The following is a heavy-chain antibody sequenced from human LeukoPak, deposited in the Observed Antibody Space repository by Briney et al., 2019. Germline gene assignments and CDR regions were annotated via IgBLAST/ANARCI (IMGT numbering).Heavy chain of an antibody. J-gene: IGHJ3*02. CDR3: ARDSMELLPHAFDI. Sequence: PSETLSLTCTVSGGSISSSSYYWGWIRQPPGKGLEWIGSIYYSGSTYYNPSLKSRVTISVDTSKNQFSLKLSSVTAADTAVYYCARDSMELLPHAFDIWAKGQWSPSLQ. V-gene: IGHV4-39*07. D-gene: IGHD1-7*01. CDR2: IYYSGST. CDR1: GGSISSSSYY.